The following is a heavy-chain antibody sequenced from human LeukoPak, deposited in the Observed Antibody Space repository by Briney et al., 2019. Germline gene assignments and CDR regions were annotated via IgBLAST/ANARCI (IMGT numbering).Heavy chain of an antibody. CDR3: ARGPDYDILTGYYTP. D-gene: IGHD3-9*01. J-gene: IGHJ5*02. Sequence: GASVKVSCKASGYTFTSYDINWVRQATGQGLEWMGWISAYNGNTNYAQKLQGRVTMTTDTSTSTAYMELRSLRSDDTAVYYCARGPDYDILTGYYTPWGQGTLVTVSS. V-gene: IGHV1-18*01. CDR1: GYTFTSYD. CDR2: ISAYNGNT.